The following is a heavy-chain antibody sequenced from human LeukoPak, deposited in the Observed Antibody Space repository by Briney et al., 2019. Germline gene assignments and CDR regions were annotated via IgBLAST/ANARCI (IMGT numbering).Heavy chain of an antibody. CDR3: ARNGQWELANWFDP. D-gene: IGHD1-26*01. CDR2: ISAYNGNT. Sequence: ASVKVSRKASGYTFTSYGISWVRQAPGQGLEWMGWISAYNGNTNYAQKLQGRVTMTTDTSTSTAYMEPRSLRSDDTAVYYCARNGQWELANWFDPWGQGTLVTVSS. J-gene: IGHJ5*02. CDR1: GYTFTSYG. V-gene: IGHV1-18*01.